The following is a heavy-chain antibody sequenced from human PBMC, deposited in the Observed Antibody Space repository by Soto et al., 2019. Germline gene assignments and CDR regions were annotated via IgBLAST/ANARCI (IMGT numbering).Heavy chain of an antibody. CDR2: IYYSGST. D-gene: IGHD1-26*01. CDR3: ARLPLSGSYSPDRDHFDY. J-gene: IGHJ4*02. CDR1: GGSITTSNYY. Sequence: PSETLSLTCTVSGGSITTSNYYWGWIRQPPGKGLEWIGTIYYSGSTPYNPSLTSRVTIPVDTSKNQFSLKLSSVTAADTAVYYCARLPLSGSYSPDRDHFDYWGQGTLVTVSS. V-gene: IGHV4-39*01.